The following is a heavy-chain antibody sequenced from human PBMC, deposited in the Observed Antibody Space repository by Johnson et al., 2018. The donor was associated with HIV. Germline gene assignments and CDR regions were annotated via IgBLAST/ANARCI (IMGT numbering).Heavy chain of an antibody. J-gene: IGHJ3*01. V-gene: IGHV3-66*01. D-gene: IGHD3-3*02. CDR3: ARDSHFGSGYSRGDDAFDV. CDR1: GFTVSNNY. CDR2: IYSGGST. Sequence: VQLVESGGGLVQPGGSLRLSCAASGFTVSNNYMSWVRQAPGKGLEWVSVIYSGGSTYYSDSVKGRFTISRDNSKNTVFLQMNSLRVEDTAVYYCARDSHFGSGYSRGDDAFDVWSQGTMVTVSS.